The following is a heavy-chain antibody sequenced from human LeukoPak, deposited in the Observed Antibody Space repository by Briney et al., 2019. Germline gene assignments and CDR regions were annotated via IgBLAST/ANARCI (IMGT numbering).Heavy chain of an antibody. Sequence: PGGSLRLSCAASGFTFSSYAMSWVRQAPGKGLEWVANIKEDGSEKDYVDSVKGRFTISRDNAVNSVYLQMNDLRAVDTGVYYCARGVPTGIDYFDYWGQGTLVTVSS. CDR1: GFTFSSYA. V-gene: IGHV3-7*01. CDR3: ARGVPTGIDYFDY. D-gene: IGHD1-1*01. J-gene: IGHJ4*02. CDR2: IKEDGSEK.